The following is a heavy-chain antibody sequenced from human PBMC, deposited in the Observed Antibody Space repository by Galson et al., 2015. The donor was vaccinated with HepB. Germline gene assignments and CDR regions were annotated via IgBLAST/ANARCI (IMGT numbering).Heavy chain of an antibody. D-gene: IGHD4-17*01. Sequence: WVRQAPGKGLEWVGRIKSKGDGGTTDYAAPVKDRFTISRDDSKNTLYLQMNSLKTEDTAVYYCTGVTTVSIYWGQGTLVTVSS. CDR2: IKSKGDGGTT. J-gene: IGHJ4*02. CDR3: TGVTTVSIY. V-gene: IGHV3-15*01.